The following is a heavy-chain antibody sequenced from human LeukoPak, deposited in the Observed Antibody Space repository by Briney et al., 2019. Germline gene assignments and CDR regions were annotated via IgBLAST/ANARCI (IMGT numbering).Heavy chain of an antibody. V-gene: IGHV4-34*01. CDR1: GGSFSGYY. CDR2: INQSGIT. Sequence: SETLSLTCAVYGGSFSGYYWSWIRQPPGKGLEWIGEINQSGITNYNPSLKSRVTISVDTSKNQFSLKLSSVTAADTAVYYCAREADYYFDYWGQGTLVTVSS. J-gene: IGHJ4*02. D-gene: IGHD6-25*01. CDR3: AREADYYFDY.